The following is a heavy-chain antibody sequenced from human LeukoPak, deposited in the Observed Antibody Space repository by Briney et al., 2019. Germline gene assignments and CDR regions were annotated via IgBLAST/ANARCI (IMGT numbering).Heavy chain of an antibody. CDR3: ARPLYGGNPYDAFDI. CDR1: GGSMSSYY. CDR2: IYYSGST. D-gene: IGHD4-23*01. Sequence: SETLSLTCTVSGGSMSSYYWTWIRQPPGKGLEWIGYIYYSGSTNYNPSLKSRITISVDTSKNQFSLKLSSVTAADTAMYYCARPLYGGNPYDAFDIWGQGTMVTVSS. J-gene: IGHJ3*02. V-gene: IGHV4-59*08.